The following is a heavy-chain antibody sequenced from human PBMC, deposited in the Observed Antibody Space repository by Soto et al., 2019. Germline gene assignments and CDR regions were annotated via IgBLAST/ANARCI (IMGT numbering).Heavy chain of an antibody. J-gene: IGHJ4*02. Sequence: PGESLKISCQGSGYSFTSYWIGWVRQMPGKGLEWMGIIYPGDSDTRYSPSFQGQVTISADKSISTAYLQWSSLKASDTAMYYCARSEANYYDSSGALDYWGQGTLVTVSS. CDR1: GYSFTSYW. CDR3: ARSEANYYDSSGALDY. CDR2: IYPGDSDT. D-gene: IGHD3-22*01. V-gene: IGHV5-51*01.